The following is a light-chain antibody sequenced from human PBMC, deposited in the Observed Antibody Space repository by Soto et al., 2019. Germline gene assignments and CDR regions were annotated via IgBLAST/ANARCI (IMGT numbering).Light chain of an antibody. V-gene: IGLV2-23*01. CDR2: EGS. Sequence: QSALTQPASVSGSPGQSITISCTGTRSDVGSYNLVSWYQQRPGKAPKLMIYEGSKRPSGVSTRFSGSKSGNTASLTISGLQAEDEAEYYCCSYAGGRTYVFGTGTKLTVL. CDR3: CSYAGGRTYV. CDR1: RSDVGSYNL. J-gene: IGLJ1*01.